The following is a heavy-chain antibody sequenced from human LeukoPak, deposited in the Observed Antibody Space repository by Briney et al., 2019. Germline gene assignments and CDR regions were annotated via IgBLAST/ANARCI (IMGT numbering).Heavy chain of an antibody. D-gene: IGHD3-16*02. CDR3: ARAGRIMITFGGVIAENWFDP. Sequence: ASVKVSCKASGYTFTGYYMHWVRQAPGQGLEWMGWINPNSGGTNYAQKFQGRVTMTRDTSISTAYMELSRLRSDDTAVHYCARAGRIMITFGGVIAENWFDPWGQGTLVTVSS. V-gene: IGHV1-2*02. CDR1: GYTFTGYY. J-gene: IGHJ5*02. CDR2: INPNSGGT.